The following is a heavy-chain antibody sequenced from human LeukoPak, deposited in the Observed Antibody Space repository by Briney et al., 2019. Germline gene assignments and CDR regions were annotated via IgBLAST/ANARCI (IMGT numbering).Heavy chain of an antibody. J-gene: IGHJ2*01. Sequence: SETLSLTCTVSGGSISSYYWSWIRQPPGKGLEWIGYIYYSGSTNYNPSLKSRVTISVDTSKNQFSLKLSSVTAADTAVYYCARSHSKRDWYFDLWGRGTLVTVSS. CDR1: GGSISSYY. CDR3: ARSHSKRDWYFDL. CDR2: IYYSGST. V-gene: IGHV4-59*01. D-gene: IGHD2/OR15-2a*01.